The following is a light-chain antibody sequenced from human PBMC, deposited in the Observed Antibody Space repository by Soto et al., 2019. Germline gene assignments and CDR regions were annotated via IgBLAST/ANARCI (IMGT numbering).Light chain of an antibody. V-gene: IGKV3-11*01. CDR3: QQRSKWPIT. CDR1: QSVSSN. CDR2: DAS. Sequence: EIVMTQSPATLSVSPGDRATLSCRASQSVSSNLAWYQQKPGQAPRLLIYDASNRATGIPARFSGSGSGTDFTLTISSLEPEDFAVYYCQQRSKWPITFGQGTRLEIK. J-gene: IGKJ5*01.